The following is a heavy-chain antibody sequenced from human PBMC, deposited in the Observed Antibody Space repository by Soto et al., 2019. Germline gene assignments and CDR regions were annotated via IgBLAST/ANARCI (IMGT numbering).Heavy chain of an antibody. CDR1: GYTFSTSG. CDR3: ARCGNWSYASDY. D-gene: IGHD1-7*01. V-gene: IGHV1-18*01. Sequence: ASVKVSCKASGYTFSTSGITWVRQASGQGLEWMGWISDHNGDTKYAQKLQGRVTMTTDTSTSTAYMELRSLRSDDTAIYYCARCGNWSYASDYCGQGTLVTVAS. CDR2: ISDHNGDT. J-gene: IGHJ4*02.